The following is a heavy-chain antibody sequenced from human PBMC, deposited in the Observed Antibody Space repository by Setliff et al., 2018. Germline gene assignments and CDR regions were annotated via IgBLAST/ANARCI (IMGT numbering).Heavy chain of an antibody. Sequence: ASVKVSCKTLGKSFPKYDFHWVRQATGQGLEWMGWMHPNSGNTGYAQKFQGRVTMTSNTAINTAYMELMRLTSEDTAVYYCVTAQGAEHFDYWGQGSLVTVSS. J-gene: IGHJ4*02. V-gene: IGHV1-8*01. CDR3: VTAQGAEHFDY. D-gene: IGHD3-16*01. CDR1: GKSFPKYD. CDR2: MHPNSGNT.